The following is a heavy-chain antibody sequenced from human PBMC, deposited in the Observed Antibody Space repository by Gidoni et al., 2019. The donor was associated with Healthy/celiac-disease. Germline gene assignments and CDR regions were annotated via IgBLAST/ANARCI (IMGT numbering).Heavy chain of an antibody. CDR2: ISGSGGST. Sequence: EVQLLESGGGLVQPGGSLRLPWAASGFTFSSYAMSWVRQAPGKGLEWVSAISGSGGSTYYADSVKGRFTISRDNSKNTLYLQMNSLRAEDTAVYYCANGIGVLRFLEWPYLDYWGQGTLVTVSS. D-gene: IGHD3-3*01. J-gene: IGHJ4*02. CDR3: ANGIGVLRFLEWPYLDY. V-gene: IGHV3-23*01. CDR1: GFTFSSYA.